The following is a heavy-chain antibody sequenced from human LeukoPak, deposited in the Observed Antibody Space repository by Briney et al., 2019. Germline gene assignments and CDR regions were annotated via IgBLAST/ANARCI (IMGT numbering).Heavy chain of an antibody. J-gene: IGHJ6*02. CDR1: VDSISSSKW. D-gene: IGHD1-26*01. V-gene: IGHV4-4*02. CDR2: IHPGGST. Sequence: SETLSLTCAVSVDSISSSKWWSWVRQAPGKGLEWIGEIHPGGSTNYNPSLKSRVTISIDKSKNQFSLKMSSVTAADTAVYYCARSRDTTNYYGMDVWGQGTTVTVSS. CDR3: ARSRDTTNYYGMDV.